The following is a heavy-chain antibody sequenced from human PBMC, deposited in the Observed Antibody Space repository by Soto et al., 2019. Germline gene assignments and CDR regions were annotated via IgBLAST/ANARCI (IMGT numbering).Heavy chain of an antibody. D-gene: IGHD3-22*01. J-gene: IGHJ3*02. CDR3: AKPLASSGSINAFDI. CDR1: RLTHYRNP. Sequence: GGALRLPRGTPRLTHYRNPMRRVRQAQGKGLEWVSAISGSGGSTYYADSVKGRFTISRDNSKNTLYLQMNSLRAEDTAVYYCAKPLASSGSINAFDIWGQGTMVTVSS. V-gene: IGHV3-23*01. CDR2: ISGSGGST.